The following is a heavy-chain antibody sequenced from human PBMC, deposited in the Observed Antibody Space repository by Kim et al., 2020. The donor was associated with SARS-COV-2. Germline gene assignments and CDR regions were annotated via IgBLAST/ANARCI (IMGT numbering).Heavy chain of an antibody. CDR3: AREGGAAAGTLGWFDP. J-gene: IGHJ5*02. Sequence: SETLSLTCTVSGGSVSSGSYYWSWIRQPPGKGLEWIGYIYYSGSTNYNPSLKSRVTISVDTSKNQFSLKLSSVTAADTAVYYCAREGGAAAGTLGWFDPWGQGTLVTVSS. V-gene: IGHV4-61*01. D-gene: IGHD6-13*01. CDR2: IYYSGST. CDR1: GGSVSSGSYY.